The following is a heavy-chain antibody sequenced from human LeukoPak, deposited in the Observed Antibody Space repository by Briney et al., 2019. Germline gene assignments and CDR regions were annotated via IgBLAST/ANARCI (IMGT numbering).Heavy chain of an antibody. Sequence: GSLELPFAASGIHFYTYAISRVRQAPGKGPEWVSANRGSGDSTYYADSVKGRFTISRDNSKNTLYLQVNSLRAEDTAVYFCAKVFRPYGDFFSFDNWGQGTLVTVSS. J-gene: IGHJ4*02. V-gene: IGHV3-23*01. D-gene: IGHD4-17*01. CDR1: GIHFYTYA. CDR3: AKVFRPYGDFFSFDN. CDR2: NRGSGDST.